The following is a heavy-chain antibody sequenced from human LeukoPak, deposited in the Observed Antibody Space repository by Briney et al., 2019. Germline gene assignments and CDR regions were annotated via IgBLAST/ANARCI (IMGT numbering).Heavy chain of an antibody. Sequence: GGSLRHSCAASVFTFSSYAIRWVRQAPGKGVGSVSGIYDSGGSTYYTDSVKGRFTTSRDNSKNMLYMQMNTVRAANTRIYNCGKRAYSEGYFDYWGQGTLVTVSS. V-gene: IGHV3-23*01. CDR2: IYDSGGST. CDR3: GKRAYSEGYFDY. D-gene: IGHD4-11*01. J-gene: IGHJ4*02. CDR1: VFTFSSYA.